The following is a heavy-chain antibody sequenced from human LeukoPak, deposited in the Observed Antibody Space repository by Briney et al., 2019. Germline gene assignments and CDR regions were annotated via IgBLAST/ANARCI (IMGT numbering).Heavy chain of an antibody. Sequence: QPGGSLRLSCAASGFTFSSYEMNWVRQAPGKGLEWVAVISYDGSNKYYADSVKGRFTISRDNSKNTLYLQMNSLRAEDTAVYYCARDSEDIVLMVHANSPRGWFDPWGQGTLVTVSS. D-gene: IGHD2-8*01. J-gene: IGHJ5*02. CDR1: GFTFSSYE. V-gene: IGHV3-30*04. CDR3: ARDSEDIVLMVHANSPRGWFDP. CDR2: ISYDGSNK.